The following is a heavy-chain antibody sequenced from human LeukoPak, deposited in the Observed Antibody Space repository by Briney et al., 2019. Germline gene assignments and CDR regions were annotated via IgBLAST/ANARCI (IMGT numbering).Heavy chain of an antibody. CDR2: IYHSGST. V-gene: IGHV4-30-2*01. Sequence: SETLSLTCTVSGGSISSGGYYWSWIRQPPGKGLEWIGYIYHSGSTYYNPSLKSRVTISVDRSKNQFSLKLSSVTAADTAVYYCARDSEGGYSYAKHGGAFDIWGQGTMVTVSS. CDR1: GGSISSGGYY. J-gene: IGHJ3*02. CDR3: ARDSEGGYSYAKHGGAFDI. D-gene: IGHD5-18*01.